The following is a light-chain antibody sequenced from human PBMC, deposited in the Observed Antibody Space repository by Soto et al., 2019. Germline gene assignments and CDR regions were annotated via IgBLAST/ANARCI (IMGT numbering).Light chain of an antibody. Sequence: EIVTTQSPDTLSVSPGERATLSCRASQSVSSSLAWYQQKPGQAPRLLIFDASTRATGIPARFSGSGSGTEFTLTISRLQSEDFAVYYCQQYNNWPPYTFGQGTKVDIK. CDR1: QSVSSS. J-gene: IGKJ2*01. V-gene: IGKV3-15*01. CDR3: QQYNNWPPYT. CDR2: DAS.